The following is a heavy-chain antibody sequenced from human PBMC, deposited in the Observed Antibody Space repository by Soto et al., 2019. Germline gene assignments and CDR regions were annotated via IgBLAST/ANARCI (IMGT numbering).Heavy chain of an antibody. Sequence: GGSLRLSCAASGFTFSNAWMSWVRQAPGKGLEWVGRIKSKTDGGTTDYAAPVKGRFTISRDDSKNTLYLQMNSLKTEDTAVYYCTTDYCSGGSCYSFDYWGQGTLVTVSS. V-gene: IGHV3-15*01. CDR2: IKSKTDGGTT. CDR1: GFTFSNAW. J-gene: IGHJ4*02. D-gene: IGHD2-15*01. CDR3: TTDYCSGGSCYSFDY.